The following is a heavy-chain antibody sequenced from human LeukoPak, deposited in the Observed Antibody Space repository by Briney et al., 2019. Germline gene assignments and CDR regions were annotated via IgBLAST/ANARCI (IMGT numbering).Heavy chain of an antibody. Sequence: GGSLRLSCAASGFTFSSYSMHWVRQAPGKGLEWVAVVWYDGSNKYYVDSVKGRFTVSRDNPKSTLYLQMNSLRAEDTAVYYCARETPGYYSFDYWGQGTLVTVSS. CDR3: ARETPGYYSFDY. J-gene: IGHJ4*02. CDR2: VWYDGSNK. V-gene: IGHV3-33*08. D-gene: IGHD3-9*01. CDR1: GFTFSSYS.